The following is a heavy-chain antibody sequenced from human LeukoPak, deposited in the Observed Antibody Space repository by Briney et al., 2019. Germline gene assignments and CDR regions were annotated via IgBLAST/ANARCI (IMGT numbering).Heavy chain of an antibody. CDR1: GFLFNSYG. CDR2: IKQDESER. Sequence: GGSLRLSCAASGFLFNSYGMTWVRLAPGKGPEGVANIKQDESERYTVDSVKGRFTISRDNAKNSVYLQMNSLRAEDTALYYCARLSAYYYGSYFYYYMDVWGKGTTVTVSS. J-gene: IGHJ6*03. V-gene: IGHV3-7*01. CDR3: ARLSAYYYGSYFYYYMDV. D-gene: IGHD3-10*01.